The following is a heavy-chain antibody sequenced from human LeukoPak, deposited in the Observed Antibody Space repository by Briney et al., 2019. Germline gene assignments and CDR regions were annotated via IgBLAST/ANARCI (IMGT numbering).Heavy chain of an antibody. V-gene: IGHV3-74*01. J-gene: IGHJ6*02. CDR3: ARDAVDTANAV. CDR2: INSDGSIT. Sequence: GGSLRLSCAVSGFIFSSSAMSWVRQAPGKGLVWVSHINSDGSITGYADSVKGRFTISRDNAKNTLYLQMNSLRAEDTAVYYCARDAVDTANAVWGQGTTVTVSS. D-gene: IGHD5-18*01. CDR1: GFIFSSSA.